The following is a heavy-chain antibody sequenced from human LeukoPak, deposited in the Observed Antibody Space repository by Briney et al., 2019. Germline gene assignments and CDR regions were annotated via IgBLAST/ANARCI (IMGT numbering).Heavy chain of an antibody. CDR1: GGTFSSYA. CDR2: IIPIFGTA. J-gene: IGHJ4*02. Sequence: SVKVSCKASGGTFSSYAISWVRQAPGQGLEWMGRIIPIFGTANYAQKFQGRVTITTNESTSTAYMELSSLRSEDTAVYYCARDSGTIKVKGYFDYWGQGTLVTVSS. D-gene: IGHD5-24*01. V-gene: IGHV1-69*05. CDR3: ARDSGTIKVKGYFDY.